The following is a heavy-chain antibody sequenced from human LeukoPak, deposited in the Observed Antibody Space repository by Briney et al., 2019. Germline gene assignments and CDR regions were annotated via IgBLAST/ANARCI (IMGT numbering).Heavy chain of an antibody. Sequence: SETLSLTCTVSGYSISSGYYWGWTRQPPGKGLEWIGSIYHSGSTYYNPSLKSRVTISVDTSKNQFSLKLSSVTAADTAVYYCARGVVPAANDAFDIWGHGTMVTVSS. J-gene: IGHJ3*02. V-gene: IGHV4-38-2*02. CDR2: IYHSGST. D-gene: IGHD2-2*01. CDR3: ARGVVPAANDAFDI. CDR1: GYSISSGYY.